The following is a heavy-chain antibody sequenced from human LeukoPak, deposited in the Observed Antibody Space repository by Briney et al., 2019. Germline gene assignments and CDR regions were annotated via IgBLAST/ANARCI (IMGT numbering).Heavy chain of an antibody. V-gene: IGHV1-46*01. J-gene: IGHJ4*02. CDR1: GYTFTSYY. CDR2: INPSGGST. Sequence: GASVKVSCTASGYTFTSYYMHWVRQAPGQGLEWMGIINPSGGSTSYAQKFQGRVTMTRDTSTSTVYMELSSLRSEDTAVYYCAGGTTVTTTFDYWGQGTLVTVSS. D-gene: IGHD4-17*01. CDR3: AGGTTVTTTFDY.